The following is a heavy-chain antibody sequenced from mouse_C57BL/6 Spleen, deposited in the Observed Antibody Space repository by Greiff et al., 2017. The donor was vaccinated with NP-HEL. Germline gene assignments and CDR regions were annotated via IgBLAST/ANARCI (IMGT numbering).Heavy chain of an antibody. CDR2: ISSGSSTI. Sequence: EVKVVESGGGLVKPGGSLKLSCAASGFTFSDYGMHWVRQAPEKGLEWVAYISSGSSTIYYADTVKGRFTISRANAKNTLFLQMTSLRSEDTAMYYCAPITTVVAPYYAMDYWGQGTSVTVSS. CDR3: APITTVVAPYYAMDY. CDR1: GFTFSDYG. V-gene: IGHV5-17*01. D-gene: IGHD1-1*01. J-gene: IGHJ4*01.